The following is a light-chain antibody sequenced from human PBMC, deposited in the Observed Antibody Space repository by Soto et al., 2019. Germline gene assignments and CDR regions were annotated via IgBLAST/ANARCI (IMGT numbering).Light chain of an antibody. Sequence: QSALTQPRSVSGSPGQSVTISCTGTSNDVGDYNYVSWYQQHPGKAPKLIIYDVTKRPSGVPDRFSASKSGNTASLTISGLQAEDEADYSCCSYAGSYTLIFGGGTKLTVL. CDR2: DVT. CDR1: SNDVGDYNY. J-gene: IGLJ2*01. CDR3: CSYAGSYTLI. V-gene: IGLV2-11*01.